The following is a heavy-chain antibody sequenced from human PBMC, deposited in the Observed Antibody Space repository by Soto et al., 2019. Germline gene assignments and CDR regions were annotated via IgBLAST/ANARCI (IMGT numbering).Heavy chain of an antibody. CDR1: GGSISSYY. J-gene: IGHJ5*02. V-gene: IGHV4-59*01. D-gene: IGHD5-18*01. CDR3: ARSAWGYSYGFWFDP. Sequence: SETLSLTCTVSGGSISSYYWSWIRQPPGKGLEWIGYIYYSGSTNYNPSLKSRVTISVDTSKNQFSLKLSSVTAADTAAYYCARSAWGYSYGFWFDPWGQGTLVTVSS. CDR2: IYYSGST.